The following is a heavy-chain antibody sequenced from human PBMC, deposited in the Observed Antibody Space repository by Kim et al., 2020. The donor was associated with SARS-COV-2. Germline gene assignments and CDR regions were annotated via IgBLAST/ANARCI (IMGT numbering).Heavy chain of an antibody. CDR1: GFTFSSYW. J-gene: IGHJ6*02. D-gene: IGHD3-9*01. V-gene: IGHV3-7*01. CDR3: ARDLSICDILTGSNYYYGMDV. Sequence: GGSLRLSCAASGFTFSSYWMSWVRQAPGKGLEWVANIKQDGSEKYYVDSVKGRFTICRDNAKNSLYLQMNSLSAEDTAVYYCARDLSICDILTGSNYYYGMDVWGQGTTVTVSS. CDR2: IKQDGSEK.